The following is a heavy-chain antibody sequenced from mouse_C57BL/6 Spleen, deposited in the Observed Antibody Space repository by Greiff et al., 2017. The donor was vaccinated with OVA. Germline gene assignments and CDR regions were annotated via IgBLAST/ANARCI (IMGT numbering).Heavy chain of an antibody. D-gene: IGHD2-3*01. CDR2: IDPNSGGT. CDR1: GYTFTSYW. J-gene: IGHJ1*03. CDR3: ARRAADDGYYVWDFDV. Sequence: QVQLQQPGAELVKPGASVKLSCKASGYTFTSYWMHWVKQRPGRGLEWIGRIDPNSGGTKYNEKFKSKATLTVDKPSSTASMQLSSLTSEDSAVYYWARRAADDGYYVWDFDVWGTGTTVTVSS. V-gene: IGHV1-72*01.